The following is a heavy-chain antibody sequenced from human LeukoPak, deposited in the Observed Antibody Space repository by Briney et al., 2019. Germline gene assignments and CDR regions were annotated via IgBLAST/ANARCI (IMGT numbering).Heavy chain of an antibody. J-gene: IGHJ6*03. V-gene: IGHV4-59*01. CDR3: ARVDRMTTVTPNYYYYMDV. CDR2: IYYSGST. D-gene: IGHD4-17*01. CDR1: GGSISSYY. Sequence: SETLSLTCTVSGGSISSYYWSWIRQPPGKGLEWIGYIYYSGSTNYNPSLKSRVTISVDTSKNQFSLKLSSVTAADTAVYYCARVDRMTTVTPNYYYYMDVWGKGTTVTVS.